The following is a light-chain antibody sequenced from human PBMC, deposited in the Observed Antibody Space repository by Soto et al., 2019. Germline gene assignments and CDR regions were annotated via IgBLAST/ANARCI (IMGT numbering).Light chain of an antibody. V-gene: IGLV1-40*01. CDR2: GDN. CDR3: QSYDRSLSGSRVV. J-gene: IGLJ2*01. Sequence: QSVLTQPPSVSGAPGQRVTISCIGGSSNIGAGYNVHWYQQLPGTAPKLLISGDNTRPSGVPDRFSGSKSGTSASLAITGLQDEDEADYYCQSYDRSLSGSRVVFGGGTQLTVL. CDR1: SSNIGAGYN.